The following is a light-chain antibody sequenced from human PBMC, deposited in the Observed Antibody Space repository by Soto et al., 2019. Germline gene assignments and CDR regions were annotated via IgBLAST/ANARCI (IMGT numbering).Light chain of an antibody. CDR3: QQRTNWPRSFT. J-gene: IGKJ3*01. V-gene: IGKV3-11*01. CDR1: QSVSSY. Sequence: EIVLTQSPATLSLSPGERATLSCRASQSVSSYLAWYQQKPGQAPRLLIYDTSKRATGIPARFSGSGSETDCTLTISSLEPKDFAVYYCQQRTNWPRSFTFGPGTKVDIK. CDR2: DTS.